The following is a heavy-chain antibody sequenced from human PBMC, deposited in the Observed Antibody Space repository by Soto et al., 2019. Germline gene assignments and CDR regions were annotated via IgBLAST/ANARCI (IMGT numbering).Heavy chain of an antibody. CDR2: IYYSAST. CDR3: ARHLPYCGGDSYSLDY. J-gene: IGHJ4*02. Sequence: SETLSLTCTVSGGSISSYYWSWIRQPPGKGLEWIGYIYYSASTNYSPSLKSRVTISVDTSKNQFSLNLSSVTAADTAVYYCARHLPYCGGDSYSLDYWGQGTLVTVS. D-gene: IGHD2-21*02. CDR1: GGSISSYY. V-gene: IGHV4-59*08.